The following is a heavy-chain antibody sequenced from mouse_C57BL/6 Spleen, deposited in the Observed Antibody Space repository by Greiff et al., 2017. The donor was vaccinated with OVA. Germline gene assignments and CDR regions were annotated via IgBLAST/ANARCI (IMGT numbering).Heavy chain of an antibody. J-gene: IGHJ4*01. CDR1: GFTFSDYG. CDR2: ISSGSSTI. CDR3: ATKKLYYGGYYYAMDY. D-gene: IGHD1-1*01. V-gene: IGHV5-17*01. Sequence: DVMLVESGGGLVKPGGSLKLSCAASGFTFSDYGMHWVRQAPEKGLEWVAYISSGSSTIYYADTVKGRFTISRDNAKNTLFLQMTSLRSEDTAMYYCATKKLYYGGYYYAMDYWGQGTSVTVSS.